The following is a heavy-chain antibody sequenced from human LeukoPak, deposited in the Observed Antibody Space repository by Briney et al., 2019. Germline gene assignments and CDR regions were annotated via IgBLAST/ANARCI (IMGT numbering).Heavy chain of an antibody. CDR3: ARGNYIGGYYFDY. CDR1: GFTFSSYG. Sequence: GGSLRLSCAVSGFTFSSYGMNWVRQAPGKGLEWVLRISGSGGSTYYADSVRGRFTISRDNSKTTLYLQMNSLRAEDTAVYYCARGNYIGGYYFDYWGQGTLVTVSS. CDR2: ISGSGGST. D-gene: IGHD1-7*01. J-gene: IGHJ4*02. V-gene: IGHV3-23*01.